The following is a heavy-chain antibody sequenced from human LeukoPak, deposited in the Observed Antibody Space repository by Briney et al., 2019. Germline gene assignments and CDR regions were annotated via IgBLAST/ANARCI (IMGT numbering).Heavy chain of an antibody. CDR2: INWNGGST. CDR3: ARALSSSSLNWFDP. D-gene: IGHD6-6*01. J-gene: IGHJ5*02. V-gene: IGHV3-20*04. Sequence: PGGSLRLSCAASGFTFDDYGMSWVRHAPGKGLEWVSGINWNGGSTGYADSVKGRFTISGDNAKNSLYLQMNSLRAEDTALYYCARALSSSSLNWFDPWGQGTLVTVSS. CDR1: GFTFDDYG.